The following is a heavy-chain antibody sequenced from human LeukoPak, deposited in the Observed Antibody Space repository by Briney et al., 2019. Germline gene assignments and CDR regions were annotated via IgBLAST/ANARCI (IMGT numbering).Heavy chain of an antibody. D-gene: IGHD2-15*01. CDR2: ISSSGSTI. Sequence: PGGSLRLSCAASGFTFSDYYMSWIRQAPGKGLEWVSYISSSGSTIYYADSVKGRFTISRDNAKNSLYLQMNSLRAEDTAVYYCARDLAPQCSGGSCYPAPTWFDPWGQGTLVTVSS. V-gene: IGHV3-11*04. CDR1: GFTFSDYY. J-gene: IGHJ5*02. CDR3: ARDLAPQCSGGSCYPAPTWFDP.